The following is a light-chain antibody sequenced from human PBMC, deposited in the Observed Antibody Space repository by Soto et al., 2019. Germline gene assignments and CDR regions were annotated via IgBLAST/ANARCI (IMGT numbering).Light chain of an antibody. CDR2: RTS. J-gene: IGKJ1*01. Sequence: EIVLTQSPGTLSLSPGERATLSCRASQSLGASYLAWYQQKPGQAPRLLIYRTSNRASGIPDRFSGSGSGPDFTLTISRLEPEDFAVYYCHQCGRSPRTFGQGTKVEIK. V-gene: IGKV3-20*01. CDR3: HQCGRSPRT. CDR1: QSLGASY.